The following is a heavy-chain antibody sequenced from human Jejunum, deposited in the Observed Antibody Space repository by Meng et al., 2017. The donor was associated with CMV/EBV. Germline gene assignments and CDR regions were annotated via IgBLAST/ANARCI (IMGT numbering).Heavy chain of an antibody. CDR2: FYESGST. D-gene: IGHD1-14*01. Sequence: VSAASIRSGDSYWSWIRQPPGAGLEWIGYFYESGSTSYYPSLESRVTISVDTSKNQFSLKVMSVTAADTAVYYCAREGTNSYYFDYWGQGTLVTVSS. J-gene: IGHJ4*02. CDR1: AASIRSGDSY. CDR3: AREGTNSYYFDY. V-gene: IGHV4-30-4*01.